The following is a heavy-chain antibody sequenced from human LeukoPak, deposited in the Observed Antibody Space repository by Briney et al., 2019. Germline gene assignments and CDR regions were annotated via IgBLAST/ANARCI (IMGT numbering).Heavy chain of an antibody. D-gene: IGHD5-18*01. J-gene: IGHJ4*02. CDR2: FDPEDGET. V-gene: IGHV1-24*01. CDR1: GYTLTELS. CDR3: ATDSGYSYGYDY. Sequence: ASVKVSCKVSGYTLTELSMHWVRQAPGKGLEWMGGFDPEDGETIYAQKFQGRVTMTEDTSTDTAYMELSSLRSEDTAVYYCATDSGYSYGYDYWGRGTLVTVSS.